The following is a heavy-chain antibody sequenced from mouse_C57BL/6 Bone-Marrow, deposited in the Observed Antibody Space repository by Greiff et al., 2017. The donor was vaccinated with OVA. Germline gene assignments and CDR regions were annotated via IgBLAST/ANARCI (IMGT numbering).Heavy chain of an antibody. CDR1: GYAFSSSW. CDR3: VRARTWFAY. V-gene: IGHV1-82*01. Sequence: QVQLQQSGPELVKPGASVKISCKASGYAFSSSWMNWVKQRPGKGLEWIGRIYPGDGDTNYNGKFKGKATLTADKSSSTAYMQLSSLTSEDSAVYFCVRARTWFAYWGQGTLVTVSA. CDR2: IYPGDGDT. J-gene: IGHJ3*01.